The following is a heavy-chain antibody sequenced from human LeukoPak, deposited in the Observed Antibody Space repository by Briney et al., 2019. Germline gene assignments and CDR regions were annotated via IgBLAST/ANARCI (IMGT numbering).Heavy chain of an antibody. V-gene: IGHV3-30*02. CDR2: IRNDGSNK. J-gene: IGHJ4*02. D-gene: IGHD4/OR15-4a*01. CDR1: GFTFSSYG. Sequence: GGSLRLSCAASGFTFSSYGMDWVRQAPGKGLEWVAFIRNDGSNKYYADSVKGRFTISRDNSKNTLYLQMNSLRAEDTAVYYCARRAGAYSHPYDYWGQGTLVTVSS. CDR3: ARRAGAYSHPYDY.